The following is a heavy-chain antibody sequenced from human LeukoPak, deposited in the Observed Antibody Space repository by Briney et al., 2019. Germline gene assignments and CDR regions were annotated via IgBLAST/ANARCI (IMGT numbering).Heavy chain of an antibody. D-gene: IGHD1-26*01. CDR1: GGTFSSYA. V-gene: IGHV1-69*04. CDR2: IIPIFGIA. Sequence: SVKVSCKASGGTFSSYAISWVRQAPGQGLEWMGRIIPIFGIANYAQKFQGRVTITADKSTSTAYMELSSLRSEDTAVYYCAIDPTSYSGSLSGYNWFDPWGQGTLVTVSS. J-gene: IGHJ5*02. CDR3: AIDPTSYSGSLSGYNWFDP.